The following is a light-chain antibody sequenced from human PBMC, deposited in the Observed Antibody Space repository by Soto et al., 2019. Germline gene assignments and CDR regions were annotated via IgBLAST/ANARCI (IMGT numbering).Light chain of an antibody. V-gene: IGKV1-5*01. CDR1: QSMSNW. CDR2: DAS. Sequence: DIQMTQSPPTLSASVGERVTITCRASQSMSNWLAWYQQKPGKAPKLLIYDASHLENGVPSRFSGSGSGTEFTLTISSLQPDDFATYYCQQYTTYSWTFGQGTRVEIK. CDR3: QQYTTYSWT. J-gene: IGKJ1*01.